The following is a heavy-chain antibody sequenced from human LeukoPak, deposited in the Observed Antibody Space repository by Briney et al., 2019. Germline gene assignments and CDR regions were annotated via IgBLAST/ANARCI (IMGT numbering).Heavy chain of an antibody. CDR3: ARASDYGDYVGWFDP. CDR2: ISSSSSTI. D-gene: IGHD4-17*01. CDR1: GFTFSSYS. J-gene: IGHJ5*02. Sequence: GGSLRLSCAASGFTFSSYSMNWVRQAPGKGLGWVSYISSSSSTIYYADSVKGRFTISRDNAKNSLYLQMNSLRAEDTAVYYCARASDYGDYVGWFDPWGQGTLVTVSS. V-gene: IGHV3-48*01.